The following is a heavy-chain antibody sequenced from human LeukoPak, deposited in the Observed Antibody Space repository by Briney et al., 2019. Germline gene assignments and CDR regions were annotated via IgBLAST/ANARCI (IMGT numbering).Heavy chain of an antibody. CDR3: ARGDSSSWSDAFDI. D-gene: IGHD6-13*01. Sequence: ASVKVSCKASGYTFTSYDINWVRQATGQGLEWMGWMKPNSGNTGYAQKFQGRVTMTRNTSISTAYMELSSLRSEDTAVYYCARGDSSSWSDAFDIWGQGTMVTVSS. CDR1: GYTFTSYD. V-gene: IGHV1-8*01. J-gene: IGHJ3*02. CDR2: MKPNSGNT.